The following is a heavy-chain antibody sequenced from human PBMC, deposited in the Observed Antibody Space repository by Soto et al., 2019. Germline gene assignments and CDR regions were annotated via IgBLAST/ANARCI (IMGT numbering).Heavy chain of an antibody. D-gene: IGHD3-10*01. J-gene: IGHJ4*02. CDR1: GVTLSDYY. CDR2: ISSSGNII. Sequence: QVQLVQSGGGLVKPGGSLRLSCAASGVTLSDYYMSWIRQAPGKGLEWVSHISSSGNIIYYADSVKGRFTIARDNAKKSLYLQMNSLRAEDTAMYFCARDRYYYGSGSLYWGQGTLVTVSS. V-gene: IGHV3-11*01. CDR3: ARDRYYYGSGSLY.